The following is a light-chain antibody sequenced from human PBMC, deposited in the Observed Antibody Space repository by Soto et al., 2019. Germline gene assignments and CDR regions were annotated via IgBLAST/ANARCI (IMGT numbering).Light chain of an antibody. CDR2: EAS. Sequence: DIQMTQSPSTVSAYVGDSVTITCRASQSIRYWLAWFQQKAGKAPKLLIYEASRLESGVPSRISGSGSGTDFTLTISSLEPEDFAVYYCQQRSNWPPITFGQGTRLEIK. V-gene: IGKV1-5*03. CDR3: QQRSNWPPIT. CDR1: QSIRYW. J-gene: IGKJ5*01.